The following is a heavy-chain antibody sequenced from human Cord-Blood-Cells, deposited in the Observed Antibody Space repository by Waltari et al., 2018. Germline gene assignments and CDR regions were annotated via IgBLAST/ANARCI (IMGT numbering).Heavy chain of an antibody. V-gene: IGHV1-2*02. CDR3: AREPIEDIVVVPAAIPYYYYYMDV. Sequence: QVQLVQSGAEVKKPGASVKVSCKASGYTFTGYYMHWVRQAPGQGLEWMGWINPNSGGTNYAQKFQGRVTMTRDTSISTAYMELSRLRSDDTVVYYCAREPIEDIVVVPAAIPYYYYYMDVWGKGTTVTVSS. CDR2: INPNSGGT. CDR1: GYTFTGYY. J-gene: IGHJ6*03. D-gene: IGHD2-2*02.